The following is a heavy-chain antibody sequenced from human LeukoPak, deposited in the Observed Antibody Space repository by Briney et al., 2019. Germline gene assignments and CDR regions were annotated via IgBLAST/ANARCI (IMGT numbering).Heavy chain of an antibody. CDR2: IKSKTDGGTT. Sequence: GGSLRLSCAASGLTFTNAWMGWVRQAPGKGPEWVGRIKSKTDGGTTDYAAPVKHRFTISIDDSKTTVYLQMNSLKTEDTAVYYCTTDRGITIRPLFDYWGQGTLVTVSS. CDR3: TTDRGITIRPLFDY. CDR1: GLTFTNAW. V-gene: IGHV3-15*01. J-gene: IGHJ4*02. D-gene: IGHD1-14*01.